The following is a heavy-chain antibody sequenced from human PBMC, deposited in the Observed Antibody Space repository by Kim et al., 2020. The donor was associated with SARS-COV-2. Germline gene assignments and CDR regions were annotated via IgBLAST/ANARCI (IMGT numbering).Heavy chain of an antibody. CDR1: GFTFSSYG. V-gene: IGHV3-33*01. CDR3: ARGGDRYCSSTSCRLGYYGMDV. J-gene: IGHJ6*02. D-gene: IGHD2-2*01. CDR2: IWYDGSNK. Sequence: GGSLRLSCAASGFTFSSYGMHWVRQAPGKGLEWVAVIWYDGSNKYYADSVKGRFTISRDNSKNTLYLQMNSLRAEDTAVYYCARGGDRYCSSTSCRLGYYGMDVWGQGTTVTVSS.